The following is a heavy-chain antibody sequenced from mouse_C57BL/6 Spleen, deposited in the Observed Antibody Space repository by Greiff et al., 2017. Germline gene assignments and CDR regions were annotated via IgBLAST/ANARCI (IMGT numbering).Heavy chain of an antibody. CDR1: GFNIKDYY. J-gene: IGHJ2*01. CDR2: IDPEDGET. CDR3: ARWEDYYGEYYFDY. V-gene: IGHV14-2*01. Sequence: EVQLQQSGAELVKPGASVKLSCTASGFNIKDYYLHWVKQRTEQGLEWIGRIDPEDGETKYAPKFQGKATITADTSSNTAYLQLSSLTSDVTSFYYCARWEDYYGEYYFDYWGQGTTLTVSS. D-gene: IGHD1-1*01.